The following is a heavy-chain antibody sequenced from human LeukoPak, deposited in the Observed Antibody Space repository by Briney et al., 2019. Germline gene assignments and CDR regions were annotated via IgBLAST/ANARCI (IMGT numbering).Heavy chain of an antibody. D-gene: IGHD6-13*01. CDR3: ARFIAAPYYFDY. Sequence: GGSLRLSCAASGFTFSSYNMNWVRQAPGKGLEWVSFISSSRSYIYYADSVKGRFTISRDNAKNSLYLQMNSLRAEDTAVYYCARFIAAPYYFDYWGRGTLVTVSS. J-gene: IGHJ4*02. CDR1: GFTFSSYN. V-gene: IGHV3-21*01. CDR2: ISSSRSYI.